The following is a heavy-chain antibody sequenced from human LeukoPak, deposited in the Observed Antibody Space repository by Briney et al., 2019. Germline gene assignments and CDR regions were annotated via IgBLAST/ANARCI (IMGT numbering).Heavy chain of an antibody. CDR2: IYSGGST. CDR1: GFTVSSNY. D-gene: IGHD3-3*01. CDR3: AREALEWSPPDI. Sequence: GGSLRLSCAASGFTVSSNYMSWVRQAPGKGLEWVSVIYSGGSTYYADSVKGRFTISRDNSKNTLYLQMNNMRTEDTAVYYCAREALEWSPPDIWGQGTTVTVSS. V-gene: IGHV3-53*05. J-gene: IGHJ3*02.